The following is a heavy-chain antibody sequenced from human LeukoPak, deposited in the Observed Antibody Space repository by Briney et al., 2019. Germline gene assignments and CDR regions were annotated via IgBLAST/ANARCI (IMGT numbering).Heavy chain of an antibody. D-gene: IGHD3-10*01. CDR3: ARDYYYGSGSYAY. CDR1: GFTFSSYW. J-gene: IGHJ4*02. Sequence: GGSLRLSCAASGFTFSSYWMSWVRQAPGKGLEWVANINQDGSEKYYVDSVKGRFTLSRDNAKNSLYLQMNSLRAEDTAVYFCARDYYYGSGSYAYWGQGTLVTVSS. V-gene: IGHV3-7*01. CDR2: INQDGSEK.